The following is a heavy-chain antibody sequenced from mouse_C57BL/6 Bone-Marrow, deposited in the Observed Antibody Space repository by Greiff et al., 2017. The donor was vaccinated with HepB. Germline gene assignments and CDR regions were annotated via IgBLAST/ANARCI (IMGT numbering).Heavy chain of an antibody. J-gene: IGHJ2*01. Sequence: VQLQQPGAELVMPGASVKLSCKASGYTFASYWMHWVKQRPGQGLEWIGEIDPSDSYTNYNQKFKGKSTFTVDKSSSTAYMQLSSLTSEDSAVYYCARSYDYDFDYWGQGTTLTVSS. CDR1: GYTFASYW. CDR2: IDPSDSYT. V-gene: IGHV1-69*01. CDR3: ARSYDYDFDY. D-gene: IGHD2-4*01.